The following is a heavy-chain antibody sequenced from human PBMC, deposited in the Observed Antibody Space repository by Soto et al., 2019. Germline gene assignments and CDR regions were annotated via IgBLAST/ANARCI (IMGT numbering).Heavy chain of an antibody. D-gene: IGHD5-18*01. CDR2: IYYSGST. CDR3: ARHAAKADTAMADFDY. J-gene: IGHJ4*02. CDR1: GESISGTIYY. V-gene: IGHV4-39*01. Sequence: SETLSLTCIVSGESISGTIYYWGWIRQPPGKGLEWIGSIYYSGSTYYNPSLKSRVTISVDTSKNHFSLKLTSVTAADTAVYYCARHAAKADTAMADFDYWGQGTLVTASS.